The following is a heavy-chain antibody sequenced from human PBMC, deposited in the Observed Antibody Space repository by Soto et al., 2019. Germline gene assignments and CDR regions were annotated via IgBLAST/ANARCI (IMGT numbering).Heavy chain of an antibody. J-gene: IGHJ4*02. CDR2: IYWDDDK. Sequence: SGPTLVTATQTLTLTCTFSGFSLSTTGVGVGWIRQPPGKALEWLALIYWDDDKRYSPSRNGRATITKDTSKNQVVLTMTDMDPVDTATYFCAHRRLCTTTSCLYFFDYWGPGTLVTVSS. CDR1: GFSLSTTGVG. CDR3: AHRRLCTTTSCLYFFDY. D-gene: IGHD2-2*01. V-gene: IGHV2-5*02.